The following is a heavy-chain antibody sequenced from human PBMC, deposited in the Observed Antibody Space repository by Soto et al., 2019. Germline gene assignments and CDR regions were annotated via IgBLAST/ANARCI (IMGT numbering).Heavy chain of an antibody. Sequence: GSLRLACAASGXTFSRYNMNWVRQAPGKGLEWISYISTSGSTIYYADSVNGRFTISRYNAKNSLYLQMNSMRAQDKAVYYCARELAAAGSFDYWGQGTLGTVS. V-gene: IGHV3-48*04. D-gene: IGHD6-13*01. CDR3: ARELAAAGSFDY. J-gene: IGHJ4*02. CDR2: ISTSGSTI. CDR1: GXTFSRYN.